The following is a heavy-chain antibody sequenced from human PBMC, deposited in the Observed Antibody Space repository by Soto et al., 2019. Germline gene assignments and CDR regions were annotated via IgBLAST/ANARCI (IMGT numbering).Heavy chain of an antibody. Sequence: ASVKVSCKASGYTFTSYGISWVRQAPGQGLEWMGWISAYNGNTNYAQKLQGRVTMTTDTSTSTAYMELRSLRSDDTAVYYCARVVFTIFGVVRPYTFDYWGQGTLVTVSS. J-gene: IGHJ4*02. D-gene: IGHD3-3*01. CDR1: GYTFTSYG. CDR3: ARVVFTIFGVVRPYTFDY. V-gene: IGHV1-18*01. CDR2: ISAYNGNT.